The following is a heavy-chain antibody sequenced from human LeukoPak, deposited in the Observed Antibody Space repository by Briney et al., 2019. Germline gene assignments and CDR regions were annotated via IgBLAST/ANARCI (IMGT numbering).Heavy chain of an antibody. J-gene: IGHJ4*02. Sequence: PGGSLRLSCAASGFSFSSYSMNWVRQAPGKGLEWVSYISTHSTYTHYADSVRGRFTISRDNAKNSLYLQMNSLRAEDTAVYYCATYYYASGSSDWGQGTLVTVSS. D-gene: IGHD3-10*01. CDR2: ISTHSTYT. CDR3: ATYYYASGSSD. CDR1: GFSFSSYS. V-gene: IGHV3-21*05.